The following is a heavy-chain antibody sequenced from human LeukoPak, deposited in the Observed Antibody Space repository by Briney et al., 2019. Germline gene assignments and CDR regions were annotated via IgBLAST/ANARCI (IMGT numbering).Heavy chain of an antibody. D-gene: IGHD3-10*01. CDR2: INHSGST. Sequence: SETLSLTCAVYGGSFSGYYWSWIRQSPGKGLEWIGEINHSGSTNYNPSLKSRVTISVDTSKNQFSLKLSSVTAADTAVYYCARHRRAYYYYMDVWGKGTTVTISS. CDR1: GGSFSGYY. V-gene: IGHV4-34*01. J-gene: IGHJ6*03. CDR3: ARHRRAYYYYMDV.